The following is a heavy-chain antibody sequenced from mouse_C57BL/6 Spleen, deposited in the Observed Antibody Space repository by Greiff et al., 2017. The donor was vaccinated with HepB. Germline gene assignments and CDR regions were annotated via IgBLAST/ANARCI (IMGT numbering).Heavy chain of an antibody. D-gene: IGHD2-3*01. CDR2: IYPGSGST. CDR1: GYTFTSYW. J-gene: IGHJ4*01. Sequence: QVQLQQPGAELVKPGASVKMSCKASGYTFTSYWITWVTQRPGQGLEWIGDIYPGSGSTNYNEKFKSKATLTVDTSSSTAYMQLSSLTSEDSAVYYCARGDDGYYVGAMDYWGQGTSVTVAS. CDR3: ARGDDGYYVGAMDY. V-gene: IGHV1-55*01.